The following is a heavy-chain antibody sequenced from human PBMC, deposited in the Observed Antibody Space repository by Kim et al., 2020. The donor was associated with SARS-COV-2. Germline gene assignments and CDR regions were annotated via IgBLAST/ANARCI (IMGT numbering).Heavy chain of an antibody. D-gene: IGHD2-2*01. Sequence: RVTISVDTSKNQFSLKLSSVTAADTAVYYCARQNLGCCSSTSCYFGWFDPWGQGTLVTVSS. J-gene: IGHJ5*02. V-gene: IGHV4-39*01. CDR3: ARQNLGCCSSTSCYFGWFDP.